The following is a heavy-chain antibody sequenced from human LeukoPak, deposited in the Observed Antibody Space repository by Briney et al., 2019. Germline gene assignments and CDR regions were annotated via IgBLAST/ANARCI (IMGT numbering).Heavy chain of an antibody. J-gene: IGHJ1*01. Sequence: SETLSLTCTVSGGSISSYYWSWIRQPPGKGLEWIGYIHYSGSTNYNPSLKSRVTISVDTSKNQFSLKLSSVTAADTAVYYCASFYGSGSSPEYFQHWGQGTLVTVSS. CDR3: ASFYGSGSSPEYFQH. CDR2: IHYSGST. CDR1: GGSISSYY. D-gene: IGHD3-10*01. V-gene: IGHV4-59*01.